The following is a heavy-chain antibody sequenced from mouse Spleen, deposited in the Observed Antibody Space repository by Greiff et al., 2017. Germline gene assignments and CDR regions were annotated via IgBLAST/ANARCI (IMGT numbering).Heavy chain of an antibody. Sequence: VKLVESGPGLVQPSQSLSISCTASGFSLTSYGVHWVRQSPGQGLEWLGVIWSGGSTDYNAAFISILSSSKDNSKSQVFFKMNSLQADDTAIYYCASPITTVVGYYAMDYWGQGTSVTVSS. J-gene: IGHJ4*01. CDR2: IWSGGST. CDR1: GFSLTSYG. V-gene: IGHV2-2*01. CDR3: ASPITTVVGYYAMDY. D-gene: IGHD1-1*01.